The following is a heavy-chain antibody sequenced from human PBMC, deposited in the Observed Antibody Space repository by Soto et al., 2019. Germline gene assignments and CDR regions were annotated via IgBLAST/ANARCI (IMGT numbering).Heavy chain of an antibody. CDR1: GGSINSDF. CDR3: ASDHNTDSSGYRYDAFDS. J-gene: IGHJ3*02. CDR2: IYYSGST. D-gene: IGHD3-22*01. V-gene: IGHV4-59*12. Sequence: SETLSLTGTVSGGSINSDFWTWIRQPPGKGLEWIGYIYYSGSTRYNPSLKSRVIISGDTSKNQLSLRLSSVTAADTAVYYCASDHNTDSSGYRYDAFDSCGQGTMFTVSS.